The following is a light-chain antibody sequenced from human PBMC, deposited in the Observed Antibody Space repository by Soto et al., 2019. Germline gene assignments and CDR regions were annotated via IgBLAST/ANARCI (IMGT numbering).Light chain of an antibody. Sequence: QSALTQPRSVSGSPGQSVTISCAGTSSHVGPYNYVSWYQQHPGKAPKLIIYDVSRRPSGVPDRFSGSKSGDTASLTISGLQAEDEADYYCCSYSGTYTFIFATGTKLTVL. V-gene: IGLV2-11*01. J-gene: IGLJ1*01. CDR3: CSYSGTYTFI. CDR2: DVS. CDR1: SSHVGPYNY.